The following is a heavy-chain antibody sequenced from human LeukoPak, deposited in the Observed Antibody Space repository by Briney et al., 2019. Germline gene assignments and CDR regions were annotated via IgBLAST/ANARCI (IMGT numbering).Heavy chain of an antibody. V-gene: IGHV3-66*04. J-gene: IGHJ4*02. D-gene: IGHD5-12*01. CDR3: ARRYSGYDWYDY. CDR2: IYSGGST. Sequence: GRSLRLSCAASGFTVSSNYMSWVRQAPGKGLERVSVIYSGGSTYYADSVKGRFTISRDNSKNTLYLQMNSLRAEDTAVYYCARRYSGYDWYDYWGQGTLVTVSS. CDR1: GFTVSSNY.